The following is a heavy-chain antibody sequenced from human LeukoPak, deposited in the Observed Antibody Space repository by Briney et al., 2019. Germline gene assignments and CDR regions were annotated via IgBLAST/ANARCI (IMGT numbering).Heavy chain of an antibody. Sequence: PSETLSLTCTISGGSVSDYYWSWIRQPAGKGLEWIGRIHTSGSTKTNPSLKSRVTMSVDTSKNQFSLKLNSVTAADTAVYYCARDTYYYGSGSYPTLDYWGQGTLVTVSS. J-gene: IGHJ4*02. D-gene: IGHD3-10*01. V-gene: IGHV4-4*07. CDR3: ARDTYYYGSGSYPTLDY. CDR2: IHTSGST. CDR1: GGSVSDYY.